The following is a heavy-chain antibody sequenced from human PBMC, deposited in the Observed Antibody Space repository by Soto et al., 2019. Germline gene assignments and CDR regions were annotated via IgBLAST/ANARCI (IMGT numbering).Heavy chain of an antibody. CDR1: GGSISSTTSY. V-gene: IGHV4-31*03. Sequence: PSETLSLTCTVSGGSISSTTSYWTWIRQHPGKGLEWIGYIYYSGTTYYNPSLKSRVITSVDTSENQFSLNLSSVTAADTAVYYCAREGGNGIDYWGRGTLVT. J-gene: IGHJ4*02. CDR2: IYYSGTT. CDR3: AREGGNGIDY. D-gene: IGHD3-16*01.